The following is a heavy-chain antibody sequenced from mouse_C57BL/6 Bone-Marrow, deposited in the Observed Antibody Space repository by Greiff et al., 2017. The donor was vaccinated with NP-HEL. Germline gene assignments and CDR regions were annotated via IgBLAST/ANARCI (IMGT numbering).Heavy chain of an antibody. V-gene: IGHV7-1*01. CDR1: GFTFSDFY. CDR2: SRNKANDYTT. CDR3: ARDALDWYCDV. J-gene: IGHJ1*03. Sequence: EVQGVESGGGLVQSGRSLRLSCATSGFTFSDFYMEWVRQAPGKGLEWIAASRNKANDYTTEYSASVKGRFIVSRDTSQSILYLQMNALRAEDTAIYYCARDALDWYCDVGGTGTTVTVTS.